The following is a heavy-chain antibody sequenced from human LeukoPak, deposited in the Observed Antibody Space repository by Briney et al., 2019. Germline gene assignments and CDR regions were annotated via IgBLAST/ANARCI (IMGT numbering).Heavy chain of an antibody. V-gene: IGHV4-59*08. CDR2: IYYTGST. D-gene: IGHD6-6*01. Sequence: KPSETLSLTCSVSGGSISSLYWSWIRQPPPKGREWIGYIYYTGSTNYNPSLKSRVTMFVDMSKNQFSLRLSSVTAADTAVYYCARHRAYSSSSPFDYWGQGTLVTVSS. J-gene: IGHJ4*02. CDR3: ARHRAYSSSSPFDY. CDR1: GGSISSLY.